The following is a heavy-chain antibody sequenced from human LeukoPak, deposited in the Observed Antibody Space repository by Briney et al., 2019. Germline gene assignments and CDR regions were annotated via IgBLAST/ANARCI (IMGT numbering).Heavy chain of an antibody. V-gene: IGHV3-53*01. J-gene: IGHJ4*02. CDR2: IYSGGNT. D-gene: IGHD6-13*01. CDR3: ARLIAATGRLYFDY. Sequence: GGSLRLSCAASRFTVSSSYMSWVRQAPGKGLEYVSVIYSGGNTYYAGSVKGRFTISRDNSKNTVYLQMNSLRAEDTAVYYCARLIAATGRLYFDYWGQGTLVTVSS. CDR1: RFTVSSSY.